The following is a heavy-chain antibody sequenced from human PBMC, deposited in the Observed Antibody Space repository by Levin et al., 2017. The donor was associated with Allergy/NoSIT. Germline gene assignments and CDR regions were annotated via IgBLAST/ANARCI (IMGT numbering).Heavy chain of an antibody. Sequence: GGSLRLSCTASGFTFGDYAMSWFRQAPGKGLEWVGFIRSKAYGGTTEYAASVKGRFTISRDDSKSIAYLQMNSLKTEDTAVYYCSRTYYDFWSGYPAPPNYFDYWGQGTLVTVSS. CDR2: IRSKAYGGTT. CDR1: GFTFGDYA. J-gene: IGHJ4*02. D-gene: IGHD3-3*01. CDR3: SRTYYDFWSGYPAPPNYFDY. V-gene: IGHV3-49*03.